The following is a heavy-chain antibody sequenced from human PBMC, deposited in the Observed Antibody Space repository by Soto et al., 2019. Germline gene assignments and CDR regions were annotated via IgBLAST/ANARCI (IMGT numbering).Heavy chain of an antibody. Sequence: LAPIPLPWSVLCGPSLDAHRRWLRQKQGKGLEWLGYIFHSLGAKYNPSLGSRGTIALDTSKNQLSLSLRSVTAADTAIDFCVRGLNGSGDYWGQGILVTVSS. CDR2: IFHSLGA. V-gene: IGHV4-59*01. CDR3: VRGLNGSGDY. J-gene: IGHJ4*02. CDR1: CGPSLDAH. D-gene: IGHD3-10*01.